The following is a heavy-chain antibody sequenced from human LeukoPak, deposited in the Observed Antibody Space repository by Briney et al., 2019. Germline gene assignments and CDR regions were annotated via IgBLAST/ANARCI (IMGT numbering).Heavy chain of an antibody. J-gene: IGHJ5*02. CDR1: GYTFTGYY. CDR3: ARASSTSSSWFDP. CDR2: INPNSGGT. V-gene: IGHV1-2*04. D-gene: IGHD2-2*01. Sequence: ASVKVSCKASGYTFTGYYMHWVRQAPGQGLEWMGWINPNSGGTNYAQKFQGWVTMTRDTSISTAYMELSRLRSDDTAVYYCARASSTSSSWFDPWGQGTLVTVSS.